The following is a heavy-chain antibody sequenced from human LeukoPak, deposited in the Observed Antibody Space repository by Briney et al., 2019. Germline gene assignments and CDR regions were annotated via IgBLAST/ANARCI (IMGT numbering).Heavy chain of an antibody. D-gene: IGHD2-21*02. J-gene: IGHJ4*02. CDR3: AKGPAYCGGDCSGLDYYFDY. Sequence: PGGSLRLSCAASGFTFDDYAMHWVRQAPGKGLEWVSGISWNSGSIGYADSVKGRFTISRDNAKNSLYLQMNSLRAGDTALYYCAKGPAYCGGDCSGLDYYFDYWGQGTLVTVSS. CDR1: GFTFDDYA. CDR2: ISWNSGSI. V-gene: IGHV3-9*01.